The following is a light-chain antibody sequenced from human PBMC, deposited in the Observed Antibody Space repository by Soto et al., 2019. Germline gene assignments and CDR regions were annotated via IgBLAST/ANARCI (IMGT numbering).Light chain of an antibody. J-gene: IGKJ5*01. CDR1: QSIHTS. Sequence: VWTQSPATLSLSPGERATRSCRAIQSIHTSLAWYQQKPGQPPRLVVXDSTLRANGVPDRFGGSRSGTEFTLTINNLEHEDFAVYYCQQRNVWHPITFGQGTRLEIK. V-gene: IGKV3D-11*02. CDR2: DST. CDR3: QQRNVWHPIT.